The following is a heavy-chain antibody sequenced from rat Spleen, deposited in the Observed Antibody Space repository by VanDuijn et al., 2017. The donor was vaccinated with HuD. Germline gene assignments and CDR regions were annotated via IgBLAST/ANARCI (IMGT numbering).Heavy chain of an antibody. V-gene: IGHV5-7*01. J-gene: IGHJ2*01. D-gene: IGHD1-7*01. Sequence: EVQLVESGGGLVQPGRSLKLSCAASGFTFSDYNMAWVRQAPKKGLEWVANISYDGSSTYDRDSVKGRFTISRDNAENTVYLQMDSLRSEDTVTYYCAVAGYGYWGQGVMVTVSS. CDR1: GFTFSDYN. CDR2: ISYDGSST. CDR3: AVAGYGY.